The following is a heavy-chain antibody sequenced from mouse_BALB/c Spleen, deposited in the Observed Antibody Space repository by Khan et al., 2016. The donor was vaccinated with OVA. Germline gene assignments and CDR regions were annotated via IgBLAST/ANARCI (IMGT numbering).Heavy chain of an antibody. CDR3: TRDRIDY. V-gene: IGHV1-7*01. Sequence: QVQLKESGAERAKPGASVKMSCKASGYTFTTYWMHWVKQRPGQGLEWIGYINPTSGYTDYNEKFKDRATLSADKSSSTAYMQLSSLTSEDSAVYYCTRDRIDYWGQGTTFTVSS. CDR1: GYTFTTYW. CDR2: INPTSGYT. J-gene: IGHJ2*01.